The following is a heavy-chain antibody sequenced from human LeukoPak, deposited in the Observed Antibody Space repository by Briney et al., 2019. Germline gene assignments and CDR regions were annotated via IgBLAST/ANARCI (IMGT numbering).Heavy chain of an antibody. V-gene: IGHV1-69*05. D-gene: IGHD5-24*01. Sequence: GASVKVSCKASGGTFSSYAISWVRQAPGQGLEWMGGIIPIFGTANYAQKFQGRVTITTDESTSTAYMELSSLRSEDTAVYYCARGGDGYPKRSPYFDYWGQGTLVTVSS. CDR1: GGTFSSYA. J-gene: IGHJ4*02. CDR3: ARGGDGYPKRSPYFDY. CDR2: IIPIFGTA.